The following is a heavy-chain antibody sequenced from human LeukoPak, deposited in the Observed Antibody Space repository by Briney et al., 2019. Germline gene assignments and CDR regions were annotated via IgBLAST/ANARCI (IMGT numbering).Heavy chain of an antibody. J-gene: IGHJ6*03. Sequence: GGSLRLSCAASGFTFINAWMSWVRQAPGKGVEWVGRIKIKTDGGTTDYAAPVKGRFTISRDDSKNTLYLQMNSLKTEDTAVYYCTTSGNSSNGYYYYYMDVWGKGTTVTVSS. CDR2: IKIKTDGGTT. D-gene: IGHD2/OR15-2a*01. CDR1: GFTFINAW. V-gene: IGHV3-15*01. CDR3: TTSGNSSNGYYYYYMDV.